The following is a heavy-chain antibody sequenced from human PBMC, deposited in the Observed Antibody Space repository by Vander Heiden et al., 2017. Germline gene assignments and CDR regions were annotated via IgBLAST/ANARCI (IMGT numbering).Heavy chain of an antibody. D-gene: IGHD3-10*01. CDR3: ARRQMVRGVIIRYFDL. CDR2: IYRSGST. CDR1: GGSISSSNW. V-gene: IGHV4-4*02. J-gene: IGHJ2*01. Sequence: QVQLQESGPGLVKPSGTLSLTCAVSGGSISSSNWWSWVRQPPGKGLEWIGEIYRSGSTNYNPSLKSRVTISVDKSKNQFALKLSSVTAADTAVYYCARRQMVRGVIIRYFDLWGRGTLVTVSS.